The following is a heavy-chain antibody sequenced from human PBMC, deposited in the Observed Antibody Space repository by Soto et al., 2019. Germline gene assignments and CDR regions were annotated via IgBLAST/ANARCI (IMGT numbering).Heavy chain of an antibody. J-gene: IGHJ4*02. CDR1: GYSFTSYW. Sequence: XEFLKISFKGSGYSFTSYWISWVRQIPGKGLEWMGRIDPSDSYTNYSPSFQGHVTISADKSISTAYLQWSSLKASDTAMYYCARLTPLVRDRYSDYWGQGTLVTVSS. CDR3: ARLTPLVRDRYSDY. V-gene: IGHV5-10-1*01. CDR2: IDPSDSYT. D-gene: IGHD2-21*01.